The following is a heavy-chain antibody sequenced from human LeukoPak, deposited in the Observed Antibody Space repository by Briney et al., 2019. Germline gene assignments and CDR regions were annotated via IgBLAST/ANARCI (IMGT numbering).Heavy chain of an antibody. J-gene: IGHJ4*02. CDR1: GFTFSSYW. D-gene: IGHD6-13*01. CDR3: AKGRCGDSSCWYFDA. CDR2: ISGSGSRGSGIIGGNT. V-gene: IGHV3-23*01. Sequence: GGSLRLSCAASGFTFSSYWMTWVRQAPGKGLEWVALISGSGSRGSGIIGGNTYYADSVKGRFTISRDDSQNTVYQQMNSVRAEDTAIYFCAKGRCGDSSCWYFDAWAKGTRVTVSS.